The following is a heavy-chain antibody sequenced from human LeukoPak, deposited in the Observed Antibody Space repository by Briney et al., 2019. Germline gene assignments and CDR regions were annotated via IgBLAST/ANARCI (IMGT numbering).Heavy chain of an antibody. V-gene: IGHV1-2*02. CDR1: GYTFTGYY. D-gene: IGHD5-12*01. CDR2: INPNSGGT. Sequence: GASVKVSCKASGYTFTGYYMHWVRQAPGQGIEWMGWINPNSGGTNYAQKFQGRVTMTRDTSISTAYMELSRLRSDDTAVYYCARDVSGYDPYDAFDIWGQGTMVTVSS. J-gene: IGHJ3*02. CDR3: ARDVSGYDPYDAFDI.